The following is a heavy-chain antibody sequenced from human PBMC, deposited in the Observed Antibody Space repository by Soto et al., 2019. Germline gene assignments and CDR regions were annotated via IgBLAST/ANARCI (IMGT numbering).Heavy chain of an antibody. CDR1: GYTFTSYD. Sequence: QMQLVQSGAEVKKPGASVKVSCKASGYTFTSYDINWVRQATGQGLEWMGWMNPNSGNTGYAQKFQGRVTMTRNTSISTAYMELSSLRSEDTAVYYCARVLYRAAAAYFGYWGQGTLVTVSS. D-gene: IGHD6-13*01. CDR2: MNPNSGNT. V-gene: IGHV1-8*01. CDR3: ARVLYRAAAAYFGY. J-gene: IGHJ4*02.